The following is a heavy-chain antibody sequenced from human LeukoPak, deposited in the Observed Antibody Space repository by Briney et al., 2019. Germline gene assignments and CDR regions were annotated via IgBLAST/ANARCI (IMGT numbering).Heavy chain of an antibody. CDR3: ARHESGAAAGGDYYYYGMDV. CDR1: GYSFTSYW. CDR2: IYPGDSDT. D-gene: IGHD6-13*01. J-gene: IGHJ6*02. V-gene: IGHV5-51*01. Sequence: GESLKISCKGSGYSFTSYWIGWVRQMPGKGLEWMGIIYPGDSDTRYSPSFQGQVTTSADKSISTAYLQWSSLKASDTAMYYCARHESGAAAGGDYYYYGMDVWGQGTTVTVSS.